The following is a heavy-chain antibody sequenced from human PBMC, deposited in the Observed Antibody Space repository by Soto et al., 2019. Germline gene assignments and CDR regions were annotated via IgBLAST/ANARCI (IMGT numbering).Heavy chain of an antibody. J-gene: IGHJ4*02. CDR3: ARGRYGDY. V-gene: IGHV1-18*01. CDR1: GYGFTTYG. CDR2: ISAHNGNT. Sequence: QVHLVQSGAEVKKPGASVKVSCKGSGYGFTTYGITWVRQAPGQGLEWMAWISAHNGNTNYAQKLQGRVTVTRDTSTSTAYMELRSLRSDDQAVYYCARGRYGDYWGQGALVTVSS. D-gene: IGHD1-1*01.